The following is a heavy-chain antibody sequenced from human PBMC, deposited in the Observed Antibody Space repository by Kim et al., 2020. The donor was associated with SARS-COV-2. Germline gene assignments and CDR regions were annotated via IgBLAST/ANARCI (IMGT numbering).Heavy chain of an antibody. D-gene: IGHD3-10*01. Sequence: GGSLRLSCAASGFTVSSYSMNWVRQAPGKGLEWVSSISSSSSYIYYADSVKGRFTISRDNAKNSLYLQMNSLRAEDTAVYYCARVYGGYYYYYGMDVWGQGTTVTVSS. CDR2: ISSSSSYI. V-gene: IGHV3-21*01. CDR1: GFTVSSYS. CDR3: ARVYGGYYYYYGMDV. J-gene: IGHJ6*02.